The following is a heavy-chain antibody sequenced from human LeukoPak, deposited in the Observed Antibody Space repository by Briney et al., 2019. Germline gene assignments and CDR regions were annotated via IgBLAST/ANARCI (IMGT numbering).Heavy chain of an antibody. CDR3: ARDLFGSSGFRHYFDY. V-gene: IGHV4-30-4*01. Sequence: SETLSLTCTVSGGSFSSGDYYWSWIRQTPGKGLEWVGYIYYSGSTYSNPSLKSRVTMSVDTSKKQFSLKLSSVTAADTAVYYCARDLFGSSGFRHYFDYWGQGALVTVSS. CDR2: IYYSGST. D-gene: IGHD3-22*01. CDR1: GGSFSSGDYY. J-gene: IGHJ4*02.